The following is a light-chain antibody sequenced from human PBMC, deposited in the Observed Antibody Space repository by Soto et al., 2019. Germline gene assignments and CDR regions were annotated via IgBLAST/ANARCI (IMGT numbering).Light chain of an antibody. CDR1: QSVSSY. V-gene: IGKV3-11*01. J-gene: IGKJ4*01. CDR3: QQRSNWLLT. CDR2: DAS. Sequence: EIVLTQSPATLSLSPGERATLSCRASQSVSSYLAWYQQKPGQAPRLLIYDASNRATGIPARFSGCGSGTDFTLTISSLEPEDFPVYYCQQRSNWLLTFGGGTKVEIK.